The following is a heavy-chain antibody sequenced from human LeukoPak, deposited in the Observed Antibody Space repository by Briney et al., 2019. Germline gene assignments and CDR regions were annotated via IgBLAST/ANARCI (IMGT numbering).Heavy chain of an antibody. CDR1: GFTFSSYG. CDR2: ISYDGSNK. V-gene: IGHV3-30*18. Sequence: GRSLRLSCAASGFTFSSYGMHWVRQAPGKGLEWVAVISYDGSNKYYADSEKGRFTISRDNSKNTLYLQMNSLRAEDTAVYYCAKDARDYGDYSAGFDYWGQGTLVTVSS. CDR3: AKDARDYGDYSAGFDY. J-gene: IGHJ4*02. D-gene: IGHD4-17*01.